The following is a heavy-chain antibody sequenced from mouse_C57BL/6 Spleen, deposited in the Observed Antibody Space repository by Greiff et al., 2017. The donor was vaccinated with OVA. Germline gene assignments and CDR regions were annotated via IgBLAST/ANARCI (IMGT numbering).Heavy chain of an antibody. CDR1: GYTFTEYT. CDR3: ARDEDKGFAY. J-gene: IGHJ3*01. CDR2: FYPGSGSI. Sequence: VNLVESGAELVKPGASVKLSCKASGYTFTEYTIHWVKQRSGQGLEWIGWFYPGSGSIKYNEKFKDKATLTANKYSSTAYMELSRLTSEDAAVYVCARDEDKGFAYWGQGTLVTVSA. V-gene: IGHV1-62-2*01.